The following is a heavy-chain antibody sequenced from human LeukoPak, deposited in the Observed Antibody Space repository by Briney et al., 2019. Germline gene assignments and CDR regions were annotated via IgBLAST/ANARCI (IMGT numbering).Heavy chain of an antibody. J-gene: IGHJ4*02. D-gene: IGHD3-22*01. CDR3: ARVGYYDSSGYLLFDY. Sequence: PGGSLRLSCAASGFTFSSYWMHWVRQAPGKGLVWVSRINSDGSSTSYADSVKGRFTISRDNAKNTLYLQMNSLRAEDTAVYYCARVGYYDSSGYLLFDYWGQGTLVTVSS. V-gene: IGHV3-74*01. CDR2: INSDGSST. CDR1: GFTFSSYW.